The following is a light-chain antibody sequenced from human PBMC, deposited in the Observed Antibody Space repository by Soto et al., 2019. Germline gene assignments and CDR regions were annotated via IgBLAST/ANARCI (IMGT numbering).Light chain of an antibody. J-gene: IGLJ1*01. CDR2: EVS. CDR3: SSYTSTYTPLYV. CDR1: SSDVGGYNY. Sequence: ALTQPASVSGSPGQSIAISCTGTSSDVGGYNYVSWYQQHPGKAPKLMIYEVSNRPSGVSNRFSGSKSGNTASLTISGLQAEDEADYYCSSYTSTYTPLYVFGTGTKVTVL. V-gene: IGLV2-14*01.